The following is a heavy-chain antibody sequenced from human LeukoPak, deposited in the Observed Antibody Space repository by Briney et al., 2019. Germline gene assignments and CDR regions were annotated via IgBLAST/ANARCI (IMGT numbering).Heavy chain of an antibody. D-gene: IGHD3-22*01. CDR3: AASYYYYSSGPRPYYFDF. CDR1: GDSISRYY. J-gene: IGHJ4*02. V-gene: IGHV4-59*08. Sequence: SETLSLTCSVSGDSISRYYWSWIRQPPGKGLEWIGYIYYSGSTNYNPSLKSRVTISVDTSKNQFSLKLSSVTAADTAVYYCAASYYYYSSGPRPYYFDFWGQGTLVTVSS. CDR2: IYYSGST.